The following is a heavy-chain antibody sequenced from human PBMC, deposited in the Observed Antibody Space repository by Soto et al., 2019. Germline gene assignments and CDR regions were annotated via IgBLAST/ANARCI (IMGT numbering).Heavy chain of an antibody. CDR1: GYTFTSYG. CDR2: ISAYNGNT. Sequence: ASVKVSCKASGYTFTSYGISWVRQAPGQGLEWMGWISAYNGNTNYAQKHQGRVTMTTDTSTSTAYMELSSLRSEDTAVYYCARGLLLLWFGELSNFDYWGQGTLVTVSS. CDR3: ARGLLLLWFGELSNFDY. V-gene: IGHV1-18*01. J-gene: IGHJ4*02. D-gene: IGHD3-10*01.